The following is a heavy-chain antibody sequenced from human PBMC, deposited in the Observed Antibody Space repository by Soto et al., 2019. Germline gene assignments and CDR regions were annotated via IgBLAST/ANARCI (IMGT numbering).Heavy chain of an antibody. Sequence: LSLTCTVPGGSISSYYWSWIRQPPGKGLEWIGDIYYSGSTHYNPSLKSRVTISVDTSKNQFSVKLSFVTVADKAVYYCARATYCDLGSGYCYFDYWGQGTLVTVS. CDR2: IYYSGST. D-gene: IGHD3-3*01. CDR3: ARATYCDLGSGYCYFDY. CDR1: GGSISSYY. V-gene: IGHV4-59*01. J-gene: IGHJ4*02.